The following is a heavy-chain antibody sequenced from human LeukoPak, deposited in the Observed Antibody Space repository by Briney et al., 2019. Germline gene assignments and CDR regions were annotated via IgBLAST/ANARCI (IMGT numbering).Heavy chain of an antibody. CDR1: GFSLSTSGMC. Sequence: SGPALVKPTQTLTLTCTFSGFSLSTSGMCVSWIRQPPGKALEWLARIDWDDDKYYSTSLKTRLTISKDTSKNQVVLTMTNMDPVDTATYYCARKQVVTAPYYYYYYMDVWGKGTTVTVSS. D-gene: IGHD2-21*02. CDR2: IDWDDDK. CDR3: ARKQVVTAPYYYYYYMDV. V-gene: IGHV2-70*11. J-gene: IGHJ6*03.